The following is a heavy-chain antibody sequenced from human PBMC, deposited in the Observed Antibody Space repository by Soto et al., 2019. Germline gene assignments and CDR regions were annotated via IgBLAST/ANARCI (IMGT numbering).Heavy chain of an antibody. CDR2: ISGSGGST. D-gene: IGHD3-9*01. J-gene: IGHJ6*02. CDR3: ATRAYDILTSRSYYYYGMDV. Sequence: EVQLLESGGGLVQPGGSLRLSCAASGFTFSSYAMSWVRQAPGKGLEWVSAISGSGGSTYYADSVKGRFTISRDNSKNTLYLQMNSLRAEDTAVYYCATRAYDILTSRSYYYYGMDVWGQGTTVTVSS. V-gene: IGHV3-23*01. CDR1: GFTFSSYA.